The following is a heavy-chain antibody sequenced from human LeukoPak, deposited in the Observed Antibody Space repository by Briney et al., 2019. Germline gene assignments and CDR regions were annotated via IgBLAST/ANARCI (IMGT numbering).Heavy chain of an antibody. CDR3: ARRTVTTSADYFDY. J-gene: IGHJ4*02. V-gene: IGHV4-39*01. D-gene: IGHD4-17*01. Sequence: SETLSLTCIVSGGSISSSSYYWGWIRQPPGKGLEWIGSIYYSGSTYYNPSLKTRVTISVDTTKNQFSLKLSSVTAADTAVYYCARRTVTTSADYFDYWGQGTLVTVSS. CDR1: GGSISSSSYY. CDR2: IYYSGST.